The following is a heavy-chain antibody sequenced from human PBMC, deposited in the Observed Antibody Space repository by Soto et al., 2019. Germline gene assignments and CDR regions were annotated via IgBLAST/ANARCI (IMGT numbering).Heavy chain of an antibody. J-gene: IGHJ4*02. CDR2: ISAYNGNT. V-gene: IGHV1-18*01. CDR1: GYTFTSYG. CDR3: ASDAQIVVVPAAIDY. D-gene: IGHD2-2*01. Sequence: ASVKVSCKASGYTFTSYGISWVRQAPGQGLEWMGWISAYNGNTNYAQKLQGRVTMTTDTSTSTAYMELRSLRSVDTAVSSCASDAQIVVVPAAIDYWGQGTLVTVSS.